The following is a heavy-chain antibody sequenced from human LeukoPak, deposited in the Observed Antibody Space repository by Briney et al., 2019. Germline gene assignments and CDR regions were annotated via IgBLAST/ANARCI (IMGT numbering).Heavy chain of an antibody. D-gene: IGHD1-7*01. J-gene: IGHJ6*02. CDR2: IYYSGST. V-gene: IGHV4-59*01. CDR1: GGSISSYY. CDR3: ARDKPLTLGTTHYYYGMDV. Sequence: SETLSLTCTVSGGSISSYYWSWIRQPPGKGLEWIGYIYYSGSTNYNPSLKSRVTISVDTSKNQFSLKLSSVTAADTAVYYCARDKPLTLGTTHYYYGMDVWAKGPRSPSP.